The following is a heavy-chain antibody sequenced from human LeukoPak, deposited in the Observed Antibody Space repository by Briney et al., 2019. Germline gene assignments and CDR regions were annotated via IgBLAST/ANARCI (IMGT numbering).Heavy chain of an antibody. CDR3: AKNGDRGAYCTGGTCYPYFYYYMDV. CDR1: GFTFSSYG. CDR2: ISGSGGST. J-gene: IGHJ6*03. V-gene: IGHV3-23*01. D-gene: IGHD2-15*01. Sequence: GGSLRLSCAAAGFTFSSYGMSWVRQAPGKVLEWVSAISGSGGSTYYADSVKGRFTISRDNSKNTLYLQMNSLRAEDTAIYYCAKNGDRGAYCTGGTCYPYFYYYMDVWGKGTTVTI.